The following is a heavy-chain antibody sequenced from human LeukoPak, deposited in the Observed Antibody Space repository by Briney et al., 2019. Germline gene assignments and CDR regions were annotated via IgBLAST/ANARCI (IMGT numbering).Heavy chain of an antibody. J-gene: IGHJ4*02. V-gene: IGHV4-31*03. CDR2: IYYSGST. CDR1: GGXISSGGYY. D-gene: IGHD1-26*01. Sequence: SETLSLTCTVSGGXISSGGYYWSWIRQHPGKGLEWIGYIYYSGSTYYNPSLKSRVTISVDTSKNQFSLKLSSVTAADTAVYYCARGYVGATRISSFDYWGQGTLVTVSS. CDR3: ARGYVGATRISSFDY.